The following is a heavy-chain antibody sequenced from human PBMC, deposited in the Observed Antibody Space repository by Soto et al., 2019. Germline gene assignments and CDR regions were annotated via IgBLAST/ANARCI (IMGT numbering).Heavy chain of an antibody. CDR1: GFTFGDYA. CDR2: ISWNSGTR. Sequence: DVQLVETGGGLVQPGRSLRLSCAASGFTFGDYAMHWVRQTPGKGLEWVSGISWNSGTRGYGNSVKGRFTISRDNAEKSLYLQMNSLRAEDTALYYCTKASSPDTSGWYSWFDSWGQGTLVTVSS. J-gene: IGHJ5*01. D-gene: IGHD6-19*01. V-gene: IGHV3-9*01. CDR3: TKASSPDTSGWYSWFDS.